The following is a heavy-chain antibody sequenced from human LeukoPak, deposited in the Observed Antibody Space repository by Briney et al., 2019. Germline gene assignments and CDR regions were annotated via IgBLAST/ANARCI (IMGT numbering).Heavy chain of an antibody. CDR3: ARYSVPATIGWGAFDI. CDR2: LSGSGDKT. J-gene: IGHJ3*02. Sequence: GGSLRLSCTASGFTFSNYAMTWVRQAPGKGLEWVSSLSGSGDKTYYADSVKGRFTISRDNPKNTLHLQMNSLRAEDTAVFYCARYSVPATIGWGAFDIWGQGTMVTVSS. D-gene: IGHD2-2*01. CDR1: GFTFSNYA. V-gene: IGHV3-23*01.